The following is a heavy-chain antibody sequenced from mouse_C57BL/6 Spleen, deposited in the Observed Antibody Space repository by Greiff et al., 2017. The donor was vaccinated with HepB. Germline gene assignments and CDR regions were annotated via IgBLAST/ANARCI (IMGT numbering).Heavy chain of an antibody. J-gene: IGHJ3*01. D-gene: IGHD1-1*01. CDR2: ISNLAYSI. CDR1: GFTFSDYG. V-gene: IGHV5-15*01. Sequence: EVKVVESGGGLVQPGGSLKLSCAASGFTFSDYGMAWVRQAPRKGPEWVAFISNLAYSIYYADTVTGRFTISRENAKNTLYLEMSSLRSEDTAMYYCARGDGSSPWFAYWGQGTLVTVSA. CDR3: ARGDGSSPWFAY.